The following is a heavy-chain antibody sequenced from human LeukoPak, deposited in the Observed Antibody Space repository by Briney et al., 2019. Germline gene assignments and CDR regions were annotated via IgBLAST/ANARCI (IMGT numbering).Heavy chain of an antibody. D-gene: IGHD2-15*01. J-gene: IGHJ4*02. V-gene: IGHV3-30-3*01. CDR3: ARERGYCSGGSCHLDY. Sequence: GRSLRLSCAASGFTFSSYAMHRVRQAPGKGLEWVAVISYDGSNKYYADSVKGRFTISRDNSKNTLYLQMNSLRAEDTAVYYCARERGYCSGGSCHLDYWGQGTLVAVSS. CDR1: GFTFSSYA. CDR2: ISYDGSNK.